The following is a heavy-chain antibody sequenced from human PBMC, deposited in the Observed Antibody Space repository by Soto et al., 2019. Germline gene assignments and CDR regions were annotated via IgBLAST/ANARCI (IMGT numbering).Heavy chain of an antibody. V-gene: IGHV1-69*13. J-gene: IGHJ4*02. CDR3: ARDCVPTMVRGVCQNDY. D-gene: IGHD3-10*01. CDR2: IIPIFGTA. CDR1: GGTFSSYA. Sequence: ASVKVSCKASGGTFSSYAISWVRQAPGQGLEWMGGIIPIFGTANYAQKFQGRVTITADESTSTAYMELSSLRSDDTAVYYCARDCVPTMVRGVCQNDYWGQGTLVTVSS.